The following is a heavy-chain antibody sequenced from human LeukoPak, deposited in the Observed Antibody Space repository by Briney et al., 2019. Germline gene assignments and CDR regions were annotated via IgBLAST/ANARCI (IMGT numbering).Heavy chain of an antibody. CDR1: GGSVSSGSYY. CDR2: MSHNRGT. V-gene: IGHV4-39*01. J-gene: IGHJ6*04. Sequence: SETLSLTCTVSGGSVSSGSYYWGWIRQPPGKGLEWIGSMSHNRGTYYNPSLKSRVTISMDTSKNQFSLRLSSVTAADTAVYYCASYYASGVSAYNYYGMDVWGKGTTVTVSS. CDR3: ASYYASGVSAYNYYGMDV. D-gene: IGHD3-10*01.